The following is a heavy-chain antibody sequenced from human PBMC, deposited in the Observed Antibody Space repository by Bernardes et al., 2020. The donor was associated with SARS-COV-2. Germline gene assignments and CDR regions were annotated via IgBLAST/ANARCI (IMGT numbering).Heavy chain of an antibody. D-gene: IGHD4-17*01. CDR3: ARDPATVTTGGNDAFDI. CDR1: GYTFSSYG. Sequence: ASMKVSCRASGYTFSSYGISWVRQAPGEGLEWMGWISAYNGNTDYAQKFQGRVTMTTDTSTNTAYMEMRSLRSDDTAVYYCARDPATVTTGGNDAFDIWGQGTVVSVSS. V-gene: IGHV1-18*04. CDR2: ISAYNGNT. J-gene: IGHJ3*02.